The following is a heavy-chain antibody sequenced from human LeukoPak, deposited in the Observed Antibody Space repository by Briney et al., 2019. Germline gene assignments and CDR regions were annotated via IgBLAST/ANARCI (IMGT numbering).Heavy chain of an antibody. CDR2: IIPIFGTA. CDR3: ARVGVYYDSSGYYSD. D-gene: IGHD3-22*01. J-gene: IGHJ4*02. V-gene: IGHV1-69*05. CDR1: GGTFISYA. Sequence: GSSVKVSXKASGGTFISYAISWVRQDPGQGLEWTGRIIPIFGTANYAQKFQGRVTMTRDTSTSTVYMGLSSLRSEDTAVYYCARVGVYYDSSGYYSDWGQGTLVTVSS.